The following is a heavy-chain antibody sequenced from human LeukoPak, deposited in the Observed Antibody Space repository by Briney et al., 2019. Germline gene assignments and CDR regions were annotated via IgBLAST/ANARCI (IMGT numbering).Heavy chain of an antibody. J-gene: IGHJ4*02. Sequence: PGGSLRLSCAASGFTFGGKGMHWVRQAPGKGLELVASIWYDGTNTYYADSVKGRFTISRDNFKNTLYLQMNSLRAEDTAVYYCARGVFKVAGTGEPDYWGQGTLVTVSS. D-gene: IGHD6-19*01. V-gene: IGHV3-33*01. CDR3: ARGVFKVAGTGEPDY. CDR2: IWYDGTNT. CDR1: GFTFGGKG.